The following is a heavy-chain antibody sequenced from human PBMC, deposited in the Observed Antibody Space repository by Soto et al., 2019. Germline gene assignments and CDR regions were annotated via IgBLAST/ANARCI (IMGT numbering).Heavy chain of an antibody. CDR2: IKSKTDGGTT. CDR3: TTPSPIVLMVYAPDDY. CDR1: GFTFSNAW. Sequence: EVQLVESGGGLVKPGGSLRLSCAASGFTFSNAWVNWVRQAPGKGLEWVGRIKSKTDGGTTDYAAPVKGRFTISRDDSKNTLYLQMNSLKTEDTAVYYCTTPSPIVLMVYAPDDYWGQGTLVTVSS. D-gene: IGHD2-8*01. J-gene: IGHJ4*02. V-gene: IGHV3-15*07.